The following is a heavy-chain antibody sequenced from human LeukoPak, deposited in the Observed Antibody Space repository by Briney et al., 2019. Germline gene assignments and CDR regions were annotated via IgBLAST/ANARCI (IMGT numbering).Heavy chain of an antibody. CDR1: GGSISSYY. D-gene: IGHD3-10*01. CDR2: IYTSGITNYNT. J-gene: IGHJ4*02. Sequence: SETLSLTCTVSGGSISSYYWSWIRQPPGKGLEWIGRIYTSGITNYNTNYNPSLSSRVTMSVDTSKNQFSVKLNSATAADTAVYFCARAIWYGSGTTAFDYWGPGTLVTVSS. CDR3: ARAIWYGSGTTAFDY. V-gene: IGHV4-4*07.